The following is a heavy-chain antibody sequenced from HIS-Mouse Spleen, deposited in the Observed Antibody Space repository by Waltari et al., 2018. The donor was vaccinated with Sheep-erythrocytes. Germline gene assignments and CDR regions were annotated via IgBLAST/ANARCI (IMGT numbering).Heavy chain of an antibody. V-gene: IGHV1-69*04. D-gene: IGHD1-26*01. Sequence: QVQLVQSGAEVKKPGSSVKVSFKASGGPFSSYAIGWVRQARGQGLEWMGRIIPILGIANYAQKFQGRVTITADKSTSTAYMELSSLRSEDTAVYYCAQTGATTPHFDYWGQGTLVTVSS. CDR1: GGPFSSYA. J-gene: IGHJ4*02. CDR2: IIPILGIA. CDR3: AQTGATTPHFDY.